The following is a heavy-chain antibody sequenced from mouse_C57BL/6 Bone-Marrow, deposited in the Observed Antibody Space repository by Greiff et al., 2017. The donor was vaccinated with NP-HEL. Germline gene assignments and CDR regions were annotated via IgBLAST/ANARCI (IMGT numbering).Heavy chain of an antibody. D-gene: IGHD2-2*01. CDR1: GYTFTDYY. V-gene: IGHV1-26*01. J-gene: IGHJ2*01. CDR2: INPNNGGT. CDR3: ARRGLWLRRLFDY. Sequence: VQLQQSGPELVKPGASVKISCKASGYTFTDYYMNWVKQSHGKSLEWIGDINPNNGGTSYNQKFKGKATLTVDKSSSTAYMELRSPTSEDSAVYYCARRGLWLRRLFDYWGQGTTLTVSS.